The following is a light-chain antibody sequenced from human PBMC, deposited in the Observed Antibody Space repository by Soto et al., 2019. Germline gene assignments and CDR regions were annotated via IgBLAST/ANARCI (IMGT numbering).Light chain of an antibody. V-gene: IGKV1-5*03. CDR2: WSS. CDR3: QPYATYSGA. CDR1: QSISTW. J-gene: IGKJ3*01. Sequence: DIPMTQAPATLSASGGDRVTITCRARQSISTWLAWYQQKPGKAPKLLIYWSSSLERGVPSRVSGSESGTKFTLTISSLQPADFATKSCQPYATYSGAFGRGNKVDIK.